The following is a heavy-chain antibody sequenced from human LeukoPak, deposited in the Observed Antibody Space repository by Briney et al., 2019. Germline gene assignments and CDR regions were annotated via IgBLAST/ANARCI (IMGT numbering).Heavy chain of an antibody. CDR1: GFTFSSYT. CDR3: ARDTYDILTGYYKWAFDI. D-gene: IGHD3-9*01. Sequence: PGGSLRLSCAASGFTFSSYTMNWVRQAPGKGLEWVSSISSSSSYIYYADSVKGRFTVSRDNAKNSLYLQMNSLRAEDTAVYYCARDTYDILTGYYKWAFDIWGQGTMVTVSS. J-gene: IGHJ3*02. CDR2: ISSSSSYI. V-gene: IGHV3-21*06.